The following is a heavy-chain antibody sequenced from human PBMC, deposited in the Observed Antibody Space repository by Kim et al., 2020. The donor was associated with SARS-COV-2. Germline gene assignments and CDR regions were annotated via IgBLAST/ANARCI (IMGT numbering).Heavy chain of an antibody. CDR3: ARDPEHPGTTLQSGRPFGMDV. J-gene: IGHJ6*02. Sequence: GGSLRLSCAASGFTFSSYWMHWVRQAPGKGLVWVSRINSDGSSTSYADSVKGRFTISRDNAKNTLYLQMNSLRAEDTAVYYCARDPEHPGTTLQSGRPFGMDVWGQGTTVTVSS. CDR1: GFTFSSYW. D-gene: IGHD1-7*01. CDR2: INSDGSST. V-gene: IGHV3-74*01.